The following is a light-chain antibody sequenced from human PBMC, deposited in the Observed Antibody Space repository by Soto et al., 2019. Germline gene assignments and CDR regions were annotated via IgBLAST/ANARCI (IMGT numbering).Light chain of an antibody. CDR3: PQYGSSGT. CDR1: QSISDT. J-gene: IGKJ1*01. V-gene: IGKV3-20*01. CDR2: GES. Sequence: EIVMTQYPATLSVSPGGRATLSCRASQSISDTLAWYQQKPGQSPRLLIYGESNRATGIPDRFSGSGSGTDFTLTISRLEPEDFAVYYCPQYGSSGTFGQGTKVDIK.